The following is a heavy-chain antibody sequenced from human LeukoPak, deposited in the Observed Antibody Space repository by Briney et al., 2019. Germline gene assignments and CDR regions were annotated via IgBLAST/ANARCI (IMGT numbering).Heavy chain of an antibody. CDR3: LTGIEVPAENFDY. CDR1: GFTFSSYG. D-gene: IGHD2-2*01. J-gene: IGHJ4*02. Sequence: GRSLRLSCAVSGFTFSSYGMHWVRQAPGKGLEWVAVISYDGSNKYYIDSVKGRFTISRDNSKSTLYLQMNSLKTEDTAVYYCLTGIEVPAENFDYWGQGTLVTVSS. CDR2: ISYDGSNK. V-gene: IGHV3-30*03.